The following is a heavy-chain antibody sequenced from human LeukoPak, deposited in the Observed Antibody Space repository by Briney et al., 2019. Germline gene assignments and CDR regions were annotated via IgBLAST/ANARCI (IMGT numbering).Heavy chain of an antibody. CDR1: GYTFTGYY. J-gene: IGHJ5*02. D-gene: IGHD6-13*01. CDR2: INPNSGGT. Sequence: GASVKVSCKASGYTFTGYYMHWVQQAPGQGLEWMGWINPNSGGTNYAQKFQGRVTMTRDTSISTAYMELSRLRSDDTAVYYCARPHQAGYRLDPWGQGTLVTVSS. V-gene: IGHV1-2*02. CDR3: ARPHQAGYRLDP.